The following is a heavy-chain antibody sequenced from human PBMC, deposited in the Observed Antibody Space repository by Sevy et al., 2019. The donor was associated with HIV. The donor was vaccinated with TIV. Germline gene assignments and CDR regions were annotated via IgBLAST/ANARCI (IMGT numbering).Heavy chain of an antibody. V-gene: IGHV1-69*13. J-gene: IGHJ3*02. D-gene: IGHD3-16*01. CDR1: GGTFGIYT. CDR3: ARDRDITFGGGDAFDI. Sequence: ASVKVSCKASGGTFGIYTINWLRQAPGQGLEWMGGIIPVFRTSNYAQKFQGRLTIIADESTTTAYMELSSLISEDSAVYYCARDRDITFGGGDAFDIWGQGTMVTVSS. CDR2: IIPVFRTS.